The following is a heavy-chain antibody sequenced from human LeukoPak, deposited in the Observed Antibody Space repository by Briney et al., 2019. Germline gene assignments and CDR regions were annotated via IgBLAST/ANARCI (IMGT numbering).Heavy chain of an antibody. J-gene: IGHJ4*02. D-gene: IGHD1-26*01. CDR3: ARVASVGATRALDY. CDR1: GGSITSDY. Sequence: KTSETLSLTCTVSGGSITSDYWGWIRQPPGKGLESIGYIYYSGSTNYNPSLKSRVTISVDTSKNQFSLKLSSVTAADTAVYYCARVASVGATRALDYWGQGTLVTVSS. V-gene: IGHV4-59*01. CDR2: IYYSGST.